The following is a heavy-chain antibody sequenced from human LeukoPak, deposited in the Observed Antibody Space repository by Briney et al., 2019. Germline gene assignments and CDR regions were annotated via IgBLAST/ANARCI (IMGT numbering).Heavy chain of an antibody. V-gene: IGHV3-21*01. CDR1: GLTFSSYS. CDR2: ISSSSSYI. CDR3: ARDYYGSGSYYRNWFDP. D-gene: IGHD3-10*01. J-gene: IGHJ5*02. Sequence: GGSLRLSCAASGLTFSSYSMNWVRQAPGKGLEWVSSISSSSSYIYYADSVKGRFTISRDNAKNSLYLQMNSLRAEDTAVYYCARDYYGSGSYYRNWFDPWGQGTLVTVSS.